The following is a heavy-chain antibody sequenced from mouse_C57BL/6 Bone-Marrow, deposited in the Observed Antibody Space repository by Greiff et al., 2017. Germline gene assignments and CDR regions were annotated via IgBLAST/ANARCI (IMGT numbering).Heavy chain of an antibody. V-gene: IGHV1-81*01. CDR3: ARERIMVYDGRFAY. CDR1: GYTFTSYG. CDR2: IYPRSGNT. D-gene: IGHD1-2*01. Sequence: VQRVESGAELARPGASVKLSCKASGYTFTSYGISWVKQRPGQGLEWIGEIYPRSGNTYYNEKFKGKATLTADKSSSTAYMELRSLTSEDSAVYFCARERIMVYDGRFAYWGQGTLVTVSA. J-gene: IGHJ3*01.